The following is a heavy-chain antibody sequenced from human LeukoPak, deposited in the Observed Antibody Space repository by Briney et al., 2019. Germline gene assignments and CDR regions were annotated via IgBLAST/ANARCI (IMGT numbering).Heavy chain of an antibody. CDR1: AYMFTNYG. CDR3: ARDNSVGDNAWWFDP. V-gene: IGHV1-18*01. Sequence: ASVKVSCKASAYMFTNYGFSWVRQAPGLGLEWMGWINAYNGNTNYAQKLQGRVTMTRDMSTSTDFMELSSLRSEDTAVYYCARDNSVGDNAWWFDPWGQGTLVTVSS. J-gene: IGHJ5*02. CDR2: INAYNGNT. D-gene: IGHD1-26*01.